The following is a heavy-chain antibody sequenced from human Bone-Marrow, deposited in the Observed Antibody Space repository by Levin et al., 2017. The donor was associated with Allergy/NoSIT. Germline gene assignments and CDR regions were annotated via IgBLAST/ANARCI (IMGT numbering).Heavy chain of an antibody. CDR2: IIPIFGTA. V-gene: IGHV1-69*13. J-gene: IGHJ5*02. D-gene: IGHD6-6*01. Sequence: RASVKVSCKASGGTFSSYAISWVRQAPGQGLEWMGGIIPIFGTANYAQKFQGRVTITADESTSTAYMELSSLRSEDTAVYYCARFSSSSPGNWFDPWGQGTLVTVSS. CDR3: ARFSSSSPGNWFDP. CDR1: GGTFSSYA.